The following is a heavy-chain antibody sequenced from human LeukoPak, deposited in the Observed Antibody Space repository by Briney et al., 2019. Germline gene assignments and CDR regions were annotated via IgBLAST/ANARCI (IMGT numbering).Heavy chain of an antibody. V-gene: IGHV4-39*07. Sequence: PSETLSLTCAVSGGSIRNSRFYWGWIRQPPGKGLEWIASIYNSGTTYYNPSLKSRITISVDTSKNQFSLKLSSVTAADTAVYYCARGTLATFWSVHGGSDFDYWGQGTLVTVSS. D-gene: IGHD3-3*01. CDR3: ARGTLATFWSVHGGSDFDY. CDR2: IYNSGTT. CDR1: GGSIRNSRFY. J-gene: IGHJ4*02.